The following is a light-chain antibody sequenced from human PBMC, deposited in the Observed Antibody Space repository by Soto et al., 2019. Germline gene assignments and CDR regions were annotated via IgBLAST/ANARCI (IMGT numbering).Light chain of an antibody. CDR1: QSVSSY. CDR3: QQYNDWPPLT. Sequence: EIVLTQSPATLSLSPWERATLSCRASQSVSSYLAWYQQKPGQAPRLLIYDASNRATGIPARFSGSGSGTDFTLTISSLEPEDFAVYYCQQYNDWPPLTFGGGTKVDI. CDR2: DAS. J-gene: IGKJ4*01. V-gene: IGKV3-11*01.